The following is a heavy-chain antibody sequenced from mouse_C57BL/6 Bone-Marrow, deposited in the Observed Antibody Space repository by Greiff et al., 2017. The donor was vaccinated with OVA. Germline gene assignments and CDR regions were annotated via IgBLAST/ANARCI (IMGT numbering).Heavy chain of an antibody. CDR2: INPNNGGT. J-gene: IGHJ1*03. Sequence: VQLQQSGPELVKPGASVKISCKASGYTFTDYYMNWVKQSHGKSLEWIGDINPNNGGTSYNQKFKGKATLTVDKSSSTAYMELRSLTSEDSAVYYCARITTVVATNNWYFDVWGTGTTVTVSS. CDR1: GYTFTDYY. CDR3: ARITTVVATNNWYFDV. V-gene: IGHV1-26*01. D-gene: IGHD1-1*01.